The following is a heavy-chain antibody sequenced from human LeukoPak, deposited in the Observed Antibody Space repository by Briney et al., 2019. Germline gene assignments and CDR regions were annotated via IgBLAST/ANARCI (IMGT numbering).Heavy chain of an antibody. D-gene: IGHD4-11*01. Sequence: GGSLRLSCAGSGFIFSNYGMSWARQAPGMGLEWVSAISGSAGSTYYADSVKGRFTISRDNSKNMLYLQMNSLRAEDTAVYYCAKERSPVTDPYFDSWGQGTLVTVSS. V-gene: IGHV3-23*01. CDR3: AKERSPVTDPYFDS. CDR2: ISGSAGST. CDR1: GFIFSNYG. J-gene: IGHJ4*02.